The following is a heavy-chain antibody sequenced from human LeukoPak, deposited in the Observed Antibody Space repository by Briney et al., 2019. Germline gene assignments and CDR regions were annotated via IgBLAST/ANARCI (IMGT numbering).Heavy chain of an antibody. CDR2: IYYSGST. CDR1: GGSISSYY. Sequence: KTSETLSLTCTVSGGSISSYYWSWIRQPPGKGLEWIGYIYYSGSTNYKPSLKSRVSISVDTSKNQFSLKLSSVTAADTAVYYCARVGYSYGPIDYWGQGTLVTVSS. V-gene: IGHV4-59*12. J-gene: IGHJ4*02. CDR3: ARVGYSYGPIDY. D-gene: IGHD5-18*01.